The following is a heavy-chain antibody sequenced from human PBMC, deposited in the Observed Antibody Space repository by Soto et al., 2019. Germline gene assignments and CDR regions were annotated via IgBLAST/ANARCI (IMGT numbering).Heavy chain of an antibody. CDR2: IKSKADGGTA. CDR1: GFSFGDAW. V-gene: IGHV3-15*05. CDR3: TASQD. Sequence: EVLLVEAGGGLVKPGQSLRLSCAASGFSFGDAWMSWVRQAPGKGLEWVGRIKSKADGGTADYAAPVKGRFAISRDDSENTLFLQRSGLPIEDTAVIYRTASQDWGQVTLVIVSS. J-gene: IGHJ1*01. D-gene: IGHD5-12*01.